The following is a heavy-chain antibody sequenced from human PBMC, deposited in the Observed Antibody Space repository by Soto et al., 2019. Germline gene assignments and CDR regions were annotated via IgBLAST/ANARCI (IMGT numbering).Heavy chain of an antibody. V-gene: IGHV4-59*04. D-gene: IGHD3-10*01. CDR2: ISYSGST. CDR3: LTHGFGPLHGLVDV. Sequence: PEDLSDTCTFSAGSFSSISNHYCSWIRQPPGKGLEWIGYISYSGSTSYNPSLKSRLIISVDTSQNQVSLKLASVTAADTAVYYWLTHGFGPLHGLVDVWCQGSTVT. CDR1: AGSFSSISNHY. J-gene: IGHJ6*02.